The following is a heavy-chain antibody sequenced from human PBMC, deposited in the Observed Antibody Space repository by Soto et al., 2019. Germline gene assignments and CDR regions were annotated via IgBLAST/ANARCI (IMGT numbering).Heavy chain of an antibody. J-gene: IGHJ4*02. CDR1: GFTVSSNY. D-gene: IGHD6-6*01. CDR2: IYSGGSA. V-gene: IGHV3-66*01. CDR3: ARDDYSSSYFDY. Sequence: GGSLRLSCASSGFTVSSNYMSWVRQAPGKGLEWVSVIYSGGSAYYADSVKGRFTISRDNSKNTLYLQMNSLRAEDTAVYYCARDDYSSSYFDYWGQGTLVTVSS.